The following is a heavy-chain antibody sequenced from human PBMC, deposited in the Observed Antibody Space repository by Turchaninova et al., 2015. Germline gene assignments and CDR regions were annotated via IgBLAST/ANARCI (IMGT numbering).Heavy chain of an antibody. CDR1: GGSSSGYN. J-gene: IGHJ6*03. V-gene: IGHV4-34*01. CDR2: STHGGST. Sequence: QVQLQQWGAGLLKPTETLSPTCAVYGGSSSGYNWTGNRQPPGKGLEGNGESTHGGSTNYNPSLKSRVSISVDTSKNQFSLKLSSVTAADTAVYYCARREVGATFYYYYYLDVWGKGTTVTVSS. D-gene: IGHD1-26*01. CDR3: ARREVGATFYYYYYLDV.